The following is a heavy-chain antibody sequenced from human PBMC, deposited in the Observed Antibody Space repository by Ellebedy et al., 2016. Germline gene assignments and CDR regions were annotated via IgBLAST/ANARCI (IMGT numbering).Heavy chain of an antibody. CDR3: ARERGGRITMVRGVPLDAFDI. CDR1: GYTFTGYY. V-gene: IGHV1-2*04. Sequence: ASVKVSXXASGYTFTGYYMHWVRQAPGQGLEWMGWINPNSGGTNYAQKFQGWVTMTRDTSISTAYMELSRLRSDDTAVYYCARERGGRITMVRGVPLDAFDIWGQGTMVTVSS. CDR2: INPNSGGT. D-gene: IGHD3-10*01. J-gene: IGHJ3*02.